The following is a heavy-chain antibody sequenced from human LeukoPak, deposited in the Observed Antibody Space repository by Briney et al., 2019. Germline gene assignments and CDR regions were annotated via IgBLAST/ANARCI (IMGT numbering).Heavy chain of an antibody. J-gene: IGHJ4*02. CDR2: IIPIFGTA. V-gene: IGHV1-69*13. Sequence: SVKVSCKASGGTFSSYAISWVRQAPGQGLEWMGGIIPIFGTANYAQKFQGRVTITADESTSTAYMELSSLRSEDTAVYYCARGSIGARPTPYYFDYWGQGTLATVSS. CDR3: ARGSIGARPTPYYFDY. CDR1: GGTFSSYA. D-gene: IGHD6-6*01.